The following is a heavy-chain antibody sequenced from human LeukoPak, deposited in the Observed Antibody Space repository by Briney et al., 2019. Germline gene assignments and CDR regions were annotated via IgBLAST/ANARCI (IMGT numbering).Heavy chain of an antibody. CDR1: GGSISSYY. CDR3: AREGDPYYYDSSGYPFDY. Sequence: PSETLSLTCTVSGGSISSYYWSWIRQPAGKGLEWIGRIYTSGSTNYNPSLKSRVTMSVDTSKNQFSLKLSSVTAADTAVYYCAREGDPYYYDSSGYPFDYWGQGTLVTVSS. J-gene: IGHJ4*02. CDR2: IYTSGST. D-gene: IGHD3-22*01. V-gene: IGHV4-4*07.